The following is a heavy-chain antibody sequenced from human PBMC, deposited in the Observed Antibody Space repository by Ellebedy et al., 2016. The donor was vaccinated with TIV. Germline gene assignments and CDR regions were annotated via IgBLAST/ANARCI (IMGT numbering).Heavy chain of an antibody. D-gene: IGHD3-10*01. V-gene: IGHV3-7*01. CDR2: IKQEGFEQ. CDR1: GFTFSSYW. Sequence: GESLKISCVASGFTFSSYWMSWVRQTPGKGLEWVASIKQEGFEQSYVDSVEGRFTISRDNAKSSLYLQMTSLRAEDTAVYYCARDQGWAIPGSTRFDYWGQGTLVTVSS. J-gene: IGHJ4*02. CDR3: ARDQGWAIPGSTRFDY.